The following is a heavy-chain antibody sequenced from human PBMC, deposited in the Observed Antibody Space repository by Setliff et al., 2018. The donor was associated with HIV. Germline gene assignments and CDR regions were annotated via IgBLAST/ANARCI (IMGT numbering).Heavy chain of an antibody. D-gene: IGHD6-13*01. Sequence: LSLTCTVSGGSIKSSSYYWGWIRQPPGKGLEWIGSIYYSGNTYYNPSLKSRVTISEDTSRNQFSLRLSSVTAADTAIYYCARVPTSSWYVTTQRTKEYFHHWGRGTLVTVSS. CDR1: GGSIKSSSYY. CDR2: IYYSGNT. J-gene: IGHJ1*01. CDR3: ARVPTSSWYVTTQRTKEYFHH. V-gene: IGHV4-39*07.